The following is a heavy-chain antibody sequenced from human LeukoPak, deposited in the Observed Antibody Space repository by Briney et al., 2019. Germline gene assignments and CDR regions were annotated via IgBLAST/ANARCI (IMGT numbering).Heavy chain of an antibody. CDR1: GYTFTSYY. V-gene: IGHV1-46*01. CDR2: INPSGGST. J-gene: IGHJ4*02. Sequence: ASVKVSCKASGYTFTSYYMHWVRQAPGQGLEWMGIINPSGGSTSYAQKFQGRVTMTRDTSISTAYMELSRLRSDDTAVYYCARGATYGDSIDYWGQGTLVTVSS. D-gene: IGHD4-17*01. CDR3: ARGATYGDSIDY.